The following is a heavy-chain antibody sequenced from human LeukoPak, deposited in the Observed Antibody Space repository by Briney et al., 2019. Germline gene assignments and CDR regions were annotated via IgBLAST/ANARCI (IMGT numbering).Heavy chain of an antibody. Sequence: PGGSLRLSCVASGFTYANYAMNWVRQAPGKRLEWVASITGTGGRGGIYYADSVKGRFTISRDNSKNTLYLQMSSLRAEDTAVYYCGEWSDSSWYHYWGQGTLVTVSS. V-gene: IGHV3-23*01. J-gene: IGHJ4*02. CDR3: GEWSDSSWYHY. CDR1: GFTYANYA. CDR2: ITGTGGRGGI. D-gene: IGHD6-13*01.